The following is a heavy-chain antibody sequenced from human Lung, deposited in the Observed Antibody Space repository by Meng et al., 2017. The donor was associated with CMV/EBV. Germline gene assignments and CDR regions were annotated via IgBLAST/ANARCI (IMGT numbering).Heavy chain of an antibody. CDR3: AITYSSSWYFY. J-gene: IGHJ4*02. V-gene: IGHV4-61*01. CDR1: GGSVSSGSYY. D-gene: IGHD6-13*01. Sequence: SETLSLXCTVSGGSVSSGSYYWSWIRQPPGKGLEWIGYIYYSGSTNYNPSLKSRVTISVDTSKNQFSLKLSPVTAADTAVYYCAITYSSSWYFYWGQGTLVTVS. CDR2: IYYSGST.